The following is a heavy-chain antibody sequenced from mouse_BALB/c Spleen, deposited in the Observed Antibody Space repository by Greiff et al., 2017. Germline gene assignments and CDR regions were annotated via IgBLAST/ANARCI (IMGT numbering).Heavy chain of an antibody. D-gene: IGHD1-1*01. CDR3: AREDCITTVVGYFDY. CDR1: GYTFSSYW. V-gene: IGHV1-9*01. J-gene: IGHJ2*01. Sequence: QVQLQQSGAELMKLGASVKISCKATGYTFSSYWIEWVKQRPGHGLEWIGEILPGSGSTNYNEKFKGKATFTADTSSNTAYMQLSSLTSEDSAVYYCAREDCITTVVGYFDYWGQGTTLTVSS. CDR2: ILPGSGST.